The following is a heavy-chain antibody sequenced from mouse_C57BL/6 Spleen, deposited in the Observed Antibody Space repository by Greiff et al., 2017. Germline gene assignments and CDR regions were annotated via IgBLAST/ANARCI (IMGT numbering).Heavy chain of an antibody. CDR1: GYTFTSYW. D-gene: IGHD1-1*01. CDR2: IDPSDSYT. CDR3: ARGSSSLYAMDY. V-gene: IGHV1-69*01. Sequence: QVQLQQPGAELVMPGASVKLSCKASGYTFTSYWMHWVKQRPGQGLEWIGEIDPSDSYTNYNQKFKGKSTLTVDKSSSTAYMQLSSLTSEDSAVYDCARGSSSLYAMDYWGQGTSVTVSS. J-gene: IGHJ4*01.